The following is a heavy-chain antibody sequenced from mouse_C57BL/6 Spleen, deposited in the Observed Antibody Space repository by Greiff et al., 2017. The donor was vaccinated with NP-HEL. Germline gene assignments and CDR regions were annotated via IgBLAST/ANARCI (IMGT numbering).Heavy chain of an antibody. CDR3: ARPYYSEDAMDY. J-gene: IGHJ4*01. Sequence: VQVVESGAELAKPGASVKLSCKASGYTFTSYWMHWVKQRPGQGLEWIGYINPSSGYTKYNQKFKDKATLTADKSSSTAYMQLSSLTYEDSAVYYCARPYYSEDAMDYWGQGTSVTVSS. D-gene: IGHD2-12*01. V-gene: IGHV1-7*01. CDR2: INPSSGYT. CDR1: GYTFTSYW.